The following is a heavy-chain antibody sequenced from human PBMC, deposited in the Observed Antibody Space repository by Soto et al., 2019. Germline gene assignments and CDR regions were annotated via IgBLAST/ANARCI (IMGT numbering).Heavy chain of an antibody. CDR2: IDYDGGA. J-gene: IGHJ4*02. D-gene: IGHD6-19*01. CDR1: GGSISSGGYY. V-gene: IGHV4-31*03. CDR3: SRAQVAGPRWDAGYFDY. Sequence: SETLSLTCTVSGGSISSGGYYWSWIRQHPGRGLEWIGYIDYDGGAHYNPSLKSRLTISVDTSKNQFSLRLNSVTAADTAVYYCSRAQVAGPRWDAGYFDYWGQGTLVTVSS.